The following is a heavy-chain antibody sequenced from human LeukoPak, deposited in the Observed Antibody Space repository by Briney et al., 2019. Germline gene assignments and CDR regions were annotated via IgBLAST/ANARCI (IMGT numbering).Heavy chain of an antibody. CDR2: INPNSGGT. V-gene: IGHV1-2*02. J-gene: IGHJ6*02. Sequence: GASVKVSCKASGYTFTGYYMHWVRQAPGQGLEWTGWINPNSGGTNYAQKFQGRVTMTRDTSISTAYMKLSRLRSDDTAVYYCARDGPGYCSSTSCLVMDVWGQGTTVTVSS. D-gene: IGHD2-2*01. CDR1: GYTFTGYY. CDR3: ARDGPGYCSSTSCLVMDV.